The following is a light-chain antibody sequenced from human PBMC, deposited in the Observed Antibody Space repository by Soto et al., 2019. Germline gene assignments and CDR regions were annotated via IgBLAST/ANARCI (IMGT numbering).Light chain of an antibody. CDR3: SSYTTSSTRV. CDR1: SSDFGSYKF. J-gene: IGLJ1*01. V-gene: IGLV2-14*02. Sequence: QSVLTQPASVSGSPGQSVTISCTGTSSDFGSYKFVSWYQHHPGTDPKLIIYEVSNRPSGVSNRFSGSKSGNTASLTISGLQAEDEADYYCSSYTTSSTRVFGTGTKVTVL. CDR2: EVS.